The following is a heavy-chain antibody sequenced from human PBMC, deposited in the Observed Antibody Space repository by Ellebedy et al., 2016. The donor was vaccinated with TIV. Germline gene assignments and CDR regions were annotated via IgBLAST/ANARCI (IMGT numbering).Heavy chain of an antibody. V-gene: IGHV3-23*01. D-gene: IGHD6-6*01. Sequence: GESLKISXAASGLTFSSFAMNWVRQAPGKGLEWVSGISNSGDSTYYADSVKGRFTISRDNSQNTLYLQMNSLRAEDTAVYYCAKARGSSSFFDYWGQGTLVTVSS. CDR3: AKARGSSSFFDY. CDR1: GLTFSSFA. J-gene: IGHJ4*02. CDR2: ISNSGDST.